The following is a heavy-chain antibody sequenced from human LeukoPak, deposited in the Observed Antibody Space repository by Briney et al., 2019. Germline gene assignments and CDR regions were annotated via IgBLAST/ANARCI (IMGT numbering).Heavy chain of an antibody. CDR2: IGRRVTFT. CDR3: ASSSSEWWRFDY. Sequence: GGSLTLSCAASGFTFSTSSMNWVRQAPGNALEWVSCIGRRVTFTNYAESVRGRVTISRDNAKNSLYLQMNSLRVEDTAVYYCASSSSEWWRFDYWGQGTLVTVSS. D-gene: IGHD2-15*01. J-gene: IGHJ4*02. V-gene: IGHV3-21*01. CDR1: GFTFSTSS.